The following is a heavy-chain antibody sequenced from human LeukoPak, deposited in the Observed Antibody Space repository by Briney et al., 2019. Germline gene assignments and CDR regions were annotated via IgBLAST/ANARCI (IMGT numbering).Heavy chain of an antibody. J-gene: IGHJ4*02. CDR1: GFTFSSYA. V-gene: IGHV3-30*04. D-gene: IGHD2-15*01. Sequence: SGRSLRLSCAASGFTFSSYAMHWVRQAPGKGLECVAVISYDGSNKYYADSVKGRFTISRDNSKNTLHLQMNSLRAEDTAVYYCARGLGYCSGGSCYDYWGQGTLVTVSS. CDR3: ARGLGYCSGGSCYDY. CDR2: ISYDGSNK.